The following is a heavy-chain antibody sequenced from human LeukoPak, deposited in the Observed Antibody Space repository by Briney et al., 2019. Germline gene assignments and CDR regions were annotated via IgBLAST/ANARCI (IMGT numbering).Heavy chain of an antibody. CDR3: ARNLIPEQLVLNF. V-gene: IGHV4-59*01. D-gene: IGHD6-13*01. J-gene: IGHJ4*02. CDR2: IYYSGST. CDR1: GGSISSYY. Sequence: PSETLSLTCTVSGGSISSYYWSWLRQPPGKGLEWIGYIYYSGSTNYNPSLKSRVTISVDTSKNQFSLKLSSVTAADTAVYYCARNLIPEQLVLNFWGQGTLVTVSS.